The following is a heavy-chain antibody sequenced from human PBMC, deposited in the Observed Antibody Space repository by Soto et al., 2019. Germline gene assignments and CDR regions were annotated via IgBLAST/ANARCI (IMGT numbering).Heavy chain of an antibody. CDR2: ISTTSDYI. V-gene: IGHV3-21*01. Sequence: GGSLRLSCAASGFIFSTYSMNWVRQAPGKGLEWVSSISTTSDYIYYTPSVKGRFTISRDNAKKTLYLQMNSLAVEDTAVYYCARDTEPPLFNGMELWGQGTTVTVAS. J-gene: IGHJ6*02. CDR3: ARDTEPPLFNGMEL. CDR1: GFIFSTYS. D-gene: IGHD1-26*01.